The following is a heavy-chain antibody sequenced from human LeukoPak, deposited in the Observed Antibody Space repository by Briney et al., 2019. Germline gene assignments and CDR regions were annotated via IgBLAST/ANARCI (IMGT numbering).Heavy chain of an antibody. CDR2: INPNSGGT. CDR1: GYTFTRYY. D-gene: IGHD6-13*01. V-gene: IGHV1-2*02. Sequence: VKVSCKASGYTFTRYYMHWVRQAPGQGLEWMGWINPNSGGTNYAQKFQGRVTMTRDTSISTAYVELSRLRSDDTAVYYCARAYERQLANNWFDPWGQGTLVTVSS. CDR3: ARAYERQLANNWFDP. J-gene: IGHJ5*02.